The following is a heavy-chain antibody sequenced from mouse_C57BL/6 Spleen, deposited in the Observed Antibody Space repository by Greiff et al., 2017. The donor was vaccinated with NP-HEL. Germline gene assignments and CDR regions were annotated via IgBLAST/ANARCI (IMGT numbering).Heavy chain of an antibody. J-gene: IGHJ3*01. Sequence: EVQLQQSGPGLVKPSQSLSLTCSVTGYSITSGYYWNWIRQFPGNKLEWMGYISYDGSNNYNPSLKNRISITRDTSKNQFFLKLNSVTTEDTATYYCAREGGGYDDGAWFAYWGQGTLVTVSA. D-gene: IGHD2-2*01. V-gene: IGHV3-6*01. CDR2: ISYDGSN. CDR1: GYSITSGYY. CDR3: AREGGGYDDGAWFAY.